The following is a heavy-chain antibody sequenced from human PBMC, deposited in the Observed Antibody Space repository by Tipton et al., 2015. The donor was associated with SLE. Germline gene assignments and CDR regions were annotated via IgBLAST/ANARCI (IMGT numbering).Heavy chain of an antibody. V-gene: IGHV4-31*03. J-gene: IGHJ3*02. CDR1: GDSISRGLHY. CDR3: AGVSRDAFEI. Sequence: LRLSCTVSGDSISRGLHYWSWIRQHPGEGLEWIGYIHHTGSTSYNPSLKSRVTISVDTSKNQFSLKLSSVTAADTAVYYCAGVSRDAFEIWGQGTMVTVSS. CDR2: IHHTGST. D-gene: IGHD5/OR15-5a*01.